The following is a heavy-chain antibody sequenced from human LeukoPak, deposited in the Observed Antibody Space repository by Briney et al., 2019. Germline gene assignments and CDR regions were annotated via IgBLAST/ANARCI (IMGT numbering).Heavy chain of an antibody. CDR2: IYYSGST. CDR3: AWSYYTIGSGSHTPNDAFDI. CDR1: GGSISSSSYY. D-gene: IGHD3-10*01. Sequence: SETLSLTCTVSGGSISSSSYYWGWIRQPPGKGLEWIGSIYYSGSTYYNPSLKSRVTISVDTSKNQFSLKLSSVTAADTAVYYCAWSYYTIGSGSHTPNDAFDIWGQGTMVTVSS. V-gene: IGHV4-39*07. J-gene: IGHJ3*02.